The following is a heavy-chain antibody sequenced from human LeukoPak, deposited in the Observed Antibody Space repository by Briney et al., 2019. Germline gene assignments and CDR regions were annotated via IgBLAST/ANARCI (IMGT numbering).Heavy chain of an antibody. CDR3: ARRVIDSRNYYLDYFDY. J-gene: IGHJ4*02. D-gene: IGHD3-22*01. V-gene: IGHV4-39*01. CDR1: GDSISSSPYY. CDR2: IYYSGST. Sequence: SETLSLTCTVSGDSISSSPYYWGWIRQPPGKGLEWIGSIYYSGSTYYNPSLKSRLTISADTSKKQFSLKLSSVTAADTAVYYCARRVIDSRNYYLDYFDYWGQGTLVTVSS.